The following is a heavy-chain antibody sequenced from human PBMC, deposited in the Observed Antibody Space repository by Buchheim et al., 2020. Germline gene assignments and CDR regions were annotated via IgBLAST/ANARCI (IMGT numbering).Heavy chain of an antibody. J-gene: IGHJ4*02. CDR2: FNPNSGGT. D-gene: IGHD4-17*01. V-gene: IGHV1-2*02. CDR3: ASGDNGDYVEFDY. Sequence: QVQLVQSGAEVKKPGASVKVSCKASGYTFTGYYMHWVRQAPGQGLEWMGWFNPNSGGTNYEQKFQGRVTMTRDTSISPAYMELSRLRSDDTAVYYCASGDNGDYVEFDYWGQGTL. CDR1: GYTFTGYY.